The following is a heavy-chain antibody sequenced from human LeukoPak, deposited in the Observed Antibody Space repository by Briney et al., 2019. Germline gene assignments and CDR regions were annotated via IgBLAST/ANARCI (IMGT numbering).Heavy chain of an antibody. Sequence: SETLSLTCAVYGGSFSGYYWSWIRQPPGKGLEWIGEINHSGSTNYNPSLKRRVTISVDPSKNQFSLKLSSVTAADTAVYYCASPVYPGPQYFQHWGQGTLVTVSS. CDR2: INHSGST. CDR1: GGSFSGYY. CDR3: ASPVYPGPQYFQH. V-gene: IGHV4-34*01. D-gene: IGHD2-2*02. J-gene: IGHJ1*01.